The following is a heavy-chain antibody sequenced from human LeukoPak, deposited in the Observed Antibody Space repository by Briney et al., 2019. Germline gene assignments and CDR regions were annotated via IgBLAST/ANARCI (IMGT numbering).Heavy chain of an antibody. Sequence: GGSLRLSCAASGFTFSSYGMHWVRQAPGKGLEWVAVISFDGSNNYYADSVKGRFTISTDNSTNTLYLQMNSLRAEDTAVYSCAKDGGGWTGFDYWGQGTLVTVSS. V-gene: IGHV3-30*18. D-gene: IGHD6-19*01. J-gene: IGHJ4*02. CDR2: ISFDGSNN. CDR1: GFTFSSYG. CDR3: AKDGGGWTGFDY.